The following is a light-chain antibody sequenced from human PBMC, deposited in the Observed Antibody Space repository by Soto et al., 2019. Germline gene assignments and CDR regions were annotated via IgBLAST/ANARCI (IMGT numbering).Light chain of an antibody. CDR1: QSISSW. CDR2: DAS. J-gene: IGKJ1*01. Sequence: DIQMTQSPSTLSESVGDRVTITCGASQSISSWLAWYQQKPGKAPKLLIYDASSLESGVPSRFSGSGSGTEFTLTISSLQPDDFATYYCQQYNSYSPETFGQGTKVEIK. V-gene: IGKV1-5*01. CDR3: QQYNSYSPET.